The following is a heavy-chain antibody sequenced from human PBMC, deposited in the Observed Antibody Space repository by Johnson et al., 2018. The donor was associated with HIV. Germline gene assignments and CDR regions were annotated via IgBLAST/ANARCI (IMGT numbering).Heavy chain of an antibody. CDR2: IDSDGET. CDR3: ARDTVGVSAFDI. V-gene: IGHV3-13*01. Sequence: VQLVESGGGLVQPGGSLRLSCAASGFTLGSYDMHWVRQAAGKGLERVSEIDSDGETYYPDSVKGRFTTSRENYKNTLYLQMNSLRAEDTAVYYCARDTVGVSAFDIWGQGTMVTVSS. CDR1: GFTLGSYD. D-gene: IGHD4-23*01. J-gene: IGHJ3*02.